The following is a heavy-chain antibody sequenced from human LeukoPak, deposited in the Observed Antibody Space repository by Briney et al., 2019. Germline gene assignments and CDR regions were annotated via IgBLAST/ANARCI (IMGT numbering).Heavy chain of an antibody. CDR1: GFTFSSYA. CDR3: AREGGYYLDYYYYGMDV. D-gene: IGHD3-22*01. CDR2: ISYDGSNK. Sequence: GGSLRLSCAASGFTFSSYAMHWVRQAPGKGLEWVAVISYDGSNKYYADSVKGRFTISRDNSKNTLYLQMNSLRAEDTAVYYCAREGGYYLDYYYYGMDVWGQGTTVTVSS. J-gene: IGHJ6*02. V-gene: IGHV3-30*04.